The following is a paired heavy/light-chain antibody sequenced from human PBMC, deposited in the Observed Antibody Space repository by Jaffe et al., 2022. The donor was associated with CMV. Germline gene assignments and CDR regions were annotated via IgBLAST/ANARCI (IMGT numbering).Light chain of an antibody. CDR3: GTWDSSLSGGV. Sequence: QSVLTQPPSVSAAPGQTVTISCSGSNFNIGNNYVFWYQQFPGTAPKLLIYDNNKRPSGIPDRFSGSKSGTSATLGITGLQTGDEADYYCGTWDSSLSGGVFGGGTKLTVL. CDR1: NFNIGNNY. CDR2: DNN. V-gene: IGLV1-51*01. J-gene: IGLJ3*02.
Heavy chain of an antibody. V-gene: IGHV3-23*01. CDR3: AKEASDCRSGSCYSGVTYGMDV. Sequence: EGELLESGGGLVQPGGSLRLSCSASGFTFGNYAMSWVRQAPGKGLDWVSGLSGSGASTYYADSVKGRFTISRDNSQNTVYLQMDSLRAEDTALYYCAKEASDCRSGSCYSGVTYGMDVWGQGTTVTVSS. CDR1: GFTFGNYA. CDR2: LSGSGAST. J-gene: IGHJ6*02. D-gene: IGHD2-15*01.